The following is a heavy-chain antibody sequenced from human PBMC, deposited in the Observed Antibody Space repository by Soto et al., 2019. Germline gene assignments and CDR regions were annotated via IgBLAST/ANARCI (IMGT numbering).Heavy chain of an antibody. CDR1: GGSFSGYY. V-gene: IGHV4-34*01. J-gene: IGHJ4*02. CDR2: INHSGST. Sequence: SETLSLTCAVYGGSFSGYYWSWIRQPPGKGLEWIGEINHSGSTNYNPSLKSRVTISVETSKNQFSLKLSSVTAADTAVYYCARGLRFLDYWGQGTLVTVSS. D-gene: IGHD3-3*01. CDR3: ARGLRFLDY.